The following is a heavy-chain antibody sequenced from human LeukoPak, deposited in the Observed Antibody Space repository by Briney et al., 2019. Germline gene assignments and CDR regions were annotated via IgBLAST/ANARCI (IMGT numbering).Heavy chain of an antibody. CDR2: IPHDGSNK. V-gene: IGHV3-30-3*01. CDR3: ARDQFGELVVCTFHI. J-gene: IGHJ3*02. CDR1: GFTFSSYA. Sequence: PGGSLRLSCAASGFTFSSYAMHWVRQAPGKGLEWVAVIPHDGSNKYYADSVKGRFTISRDNSKNTLYLQMNSLRAEDTAVYYCARDQFGELVVCTFHIWGQGTMVTVSS. D-gene: IGHD3-10*01.